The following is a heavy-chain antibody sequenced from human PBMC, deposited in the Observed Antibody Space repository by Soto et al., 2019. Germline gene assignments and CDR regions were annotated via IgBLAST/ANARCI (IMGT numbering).Heavy chain of an antibody. CDR2: IYSGGST. V-gene: IGHV3-66*01. Sequence: GGSLRLSCAASGFTVSSNYMSWVRQAPGKGLEWVSVIYSGGSTYYADSVKGRFTISRDNSKNTLYLQMNSLRAEDTAVYYCARVDYDSSGYYSDGGDAFDIWGQGTMVTVSS. CDR1: GFTVSSNY. J-gene: IGHJ3*02. CDR3: ARVDYDSSGYYSDGGDAFDI. D-gene: IGHD3-22*01.